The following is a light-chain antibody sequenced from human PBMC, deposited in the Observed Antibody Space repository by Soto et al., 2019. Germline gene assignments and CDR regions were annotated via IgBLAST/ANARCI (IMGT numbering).Light chain of an antibody. V-gene: IGKV3-15*01. Sequence: EIVMTESPVTLSVSPGERATLSCRASQSVSTKLAWYQQKPGQAPRLLIYGATTRATDIPARFSGSGSGTEFILTISSLQSEDFAVYFCQQRSKLPRTFGGGTKIEVK. CDR2: GAT. CDR1: QSVSTK. J-gene: IGKJ4*01. CDR3: QQRSKLPRT.